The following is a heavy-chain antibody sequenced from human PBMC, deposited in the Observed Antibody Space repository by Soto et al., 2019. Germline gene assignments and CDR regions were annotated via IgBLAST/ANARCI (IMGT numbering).Heavy chain of an antibody. CDR2: INAGNGNT. J-gene: IGHJ6*02. CDR3: ARVTMVRGVIDYYGMDV. CDR1: GYTFTSYA. V-gene: IGHV1-3*01. D-gene: IGHD3-10*01. Sequence: ASVKVSCKASGYTFTSYAMHWVRQAPGQRLEWMGWINAGNGNTKYSQKFQGRVTTTRDTSASTAYMELSSLRSEDTAVYYCARVTMVRGVIDYYGMDVWGQGTTVTVSS.